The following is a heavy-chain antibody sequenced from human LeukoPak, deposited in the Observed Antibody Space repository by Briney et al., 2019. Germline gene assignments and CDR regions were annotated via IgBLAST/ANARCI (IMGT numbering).Heavy chain of an antibody. CDR2: IWYDGSNK. CDR1: GFTFSSYG. J-gene: IGHJ4*02. V-gene: IGHV3-33*01. Sequence: GGSLRLSCAASGFTFSSYGMHWVRQAPGKGLEWVALIWYDGSNKHYTDSVKGRFTISRDNSRNTLYLQMNSLRAEDTAVYYCASPSDDYGDYVGLDYWGQGILVTVSS. D-gene: IGHD4-17*01. CDR3: ASPSDDYGDYVGLDY.